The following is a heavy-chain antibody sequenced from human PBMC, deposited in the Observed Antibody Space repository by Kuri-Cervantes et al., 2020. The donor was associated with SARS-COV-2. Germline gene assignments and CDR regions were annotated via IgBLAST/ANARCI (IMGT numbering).Heavy chain of an antibody. CDR3: ARLSPN. CDR1: GGSISRGDYF. CDR2: IYYSGRT. Sequence: SCTISGGSISRGDYFWSWIRQPPGKGLEWIGYIYYSGRTYYNPSLRSRIAMSVDTSSNQFSLKLSSVTAADSAVYYCARLSPNWGPGILVTVSS. J-gene: IGHJ4*02. V-gene: IGHV4-30-4*08.